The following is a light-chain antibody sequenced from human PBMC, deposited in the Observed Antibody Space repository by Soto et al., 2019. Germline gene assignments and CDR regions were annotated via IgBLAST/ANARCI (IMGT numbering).Light chain of an antibody. J-gene: IGKJ5*01. V-gene: IGKV3D-15*01. CDR1: QSVSSK. CDR3: QQYNNWPPIT. CDR2: GAS. Sequence: ETVMTQSPATLSLSPEERSTLSCLSSQSVSSKLAWYQQKPGQAPRLLIYGASTRATGIPARFSGSGSGTEFTLTISSLQSEDFAVYYCQQYNNWPPITFGQGTRLEIK.